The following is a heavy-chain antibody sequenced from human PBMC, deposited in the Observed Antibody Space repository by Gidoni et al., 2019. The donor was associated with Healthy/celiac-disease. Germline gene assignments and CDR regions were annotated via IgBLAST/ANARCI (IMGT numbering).Heavy chain of an antibody. CDR2: IYYSGST. CDR1: CGTISSGGYY. Sequence: QVQLQESGPGLVKPSQTLSITCTVSCGTISSGGYYWCWLRQHPGKGREWIGYIYYSGSTSYNPSLKSRVTISVDTSNNQFSLKLSSVTAADTAVYYCAREGYYDFWSGSNWFDPWGQGTLVTVSS. V-gene: IGHV4-31*03. D-gene: IGHD3-3*01. J-gene: IGHJ5*02. CDR3: AREGYYDFWSGSNWFDP.